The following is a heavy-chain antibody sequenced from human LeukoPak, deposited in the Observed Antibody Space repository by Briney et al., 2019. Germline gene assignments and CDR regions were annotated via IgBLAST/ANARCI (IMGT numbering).Heavy chain of an antibody. CDR3: ARDARGWSGFDY. V-gene: IGHV4-4*07. D-gene: IGHD3-3*01. CDR1: GRSISSYY. Sequence: KPSETLSLTCSVSGRSISSYYWSWIRQPAGKGREWIGRIYTTGNTDYNPSLKSRVTMSVDTSKNQFSLNLSSVTAADTAVYYCARDARGWSGFDYWGQGTLVTVSS. J-gene: IGHJ4*02. CDR2: IYTTGNT.